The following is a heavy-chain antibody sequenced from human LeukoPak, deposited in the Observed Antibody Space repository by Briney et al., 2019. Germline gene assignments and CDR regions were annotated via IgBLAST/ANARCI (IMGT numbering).Heavy chain of an antibody. CDR3: ARDGGTTVTAPCDY. CDR2: IIPILGIA. Sequence: ASVKVSCKASGYTFTSYYMHWVRQAPGQGLEWMGRIIPILGIANYAQKFQGRVTITADKSTSTAYMELSSLRSEDTAVYYCARDGGTTVTAPCDYWGQGTLVTVSS. D-gene: IGHD4-17*01. V-gene: IGHV1-69*04. CDR1: GYTFTSYY. J-gene: IGHJ4*02.